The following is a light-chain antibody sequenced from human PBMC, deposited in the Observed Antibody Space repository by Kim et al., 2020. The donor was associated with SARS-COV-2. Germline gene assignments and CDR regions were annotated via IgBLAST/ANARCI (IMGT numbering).Light chain of an antibody. Sequence: STGERATLSCRASQSIGDNLAWYQHKPGQAPRLLIYGASTRAPGIPAWFSGSGSGTEFTLTISSLQSEDFAVYFCQQYDTWPPLTFGGGTKVDIK. V-gene: IGKV3-15*01. J-gene: IGKJ4*01. CDR2: GAS. CDR3: QQYDTWPPLT. CDR1: QSIGDN.